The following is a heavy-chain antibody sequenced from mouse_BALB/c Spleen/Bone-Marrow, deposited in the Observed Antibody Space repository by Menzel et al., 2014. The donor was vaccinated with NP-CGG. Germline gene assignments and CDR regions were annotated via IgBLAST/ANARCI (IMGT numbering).Heavy chain of an antibody. J-gene: IGHJ2*01. V-gene: IGHV1-54*01. Sequence: QVQLQQSGAELVRPGTSVKVSCKASGYAFTNYLIEWVKQRPGQGLEWIGVINPGSGGTNYNEKFKGKATLTADKSSSTAYMQLSSLTSDDSAVYFCARELHYGNYSDYWGQGTTLTVSS. D-gene: IGHD1-2*01. CDR1: GYAFTNYL. CDR3: ARELHYGNYSDY. CDR2: INPGSGGT.